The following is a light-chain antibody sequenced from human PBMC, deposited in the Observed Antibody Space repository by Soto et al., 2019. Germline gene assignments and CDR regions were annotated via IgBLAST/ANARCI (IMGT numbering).Light chain of an antibody. CDR1: QSISSNY. CDR3: QQYDDSMT. V-gene: IGKV3-20*01. Sequence: EIVLTQSPGTLSLSPGERATLSCRASQSISSNYLAWYQQKPGQAPRLLIYGASTRATGIPDRFSGSGSGTDFTLTISRLEPDDFAVYHCQQYDDSMTFGQGTKVEVK. J-gene: IGKJ1*01. CDR2: GAS.